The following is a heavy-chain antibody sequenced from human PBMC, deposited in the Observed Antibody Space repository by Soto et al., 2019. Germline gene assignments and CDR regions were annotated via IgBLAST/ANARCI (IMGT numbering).Heavy chain of an antibody. CDR1: GASISTSS. V-gene: IGHV4-59*01. D-gene: IGHD3-22*01. J-gene: IGHJ3*02. CDR2: GYYVANT. CDR3: ARDLLYDYDSRGLRRPSRTGDAFDI. Sequence: QVQLQESGPGVVKPSETLSLTCTVSGASISTSSWSWFRQSPGKGLEWIGFGYYVANTNYNPSLKGRVTISADTSKNQFSLTLRSVTAADSAVYYCARDLLYDYDSRGLRRPSRTGDAFDIWSQGRMVTVSS.